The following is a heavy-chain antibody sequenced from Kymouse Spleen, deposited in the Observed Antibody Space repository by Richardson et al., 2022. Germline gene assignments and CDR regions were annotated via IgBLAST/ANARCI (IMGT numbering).Heavy chain of an antibody. CDR2: ISWNSGSI. D-gene: IGHD3-10*01. CDR1: GFTFDDYA. V-gene: IGHV3-9*01. CDR3: AKDGMVRGGYYYGMDV. J-gene: IGHJ6*02. Sequence: EVQLVESGGGLVQPGRSLRLSCAASGFTFDDYAMHWVRQAPGKGLEWVSGISWNSGSIGYADSVKGRFTISRDNAKNSLYLQMNSLRAEDTALYYCAKDGMVRGGYYYGMDVWGQGTTVTVSS.